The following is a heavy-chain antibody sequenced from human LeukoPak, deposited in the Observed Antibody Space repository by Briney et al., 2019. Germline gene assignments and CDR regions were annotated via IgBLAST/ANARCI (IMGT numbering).Heavy chain of an antibody. CDR2: INTNTGNP. CDR3: ATAIVVVVASTAAFDI. D-gene: IGHD2-15*01. V-gene: IGHV7-4-1*02. J-gene: IGHJ3*02. Sequence: ASVKVSCKASGYTFTSYAMNWVRQAPGQGLEWMGWINTNTGNPTYAQGFTGRFVFSLDTSVSTAYLQISSLKAEDTAVYYCATAIVVVVASTAAFDIWGQGTMVTVSS. CDR1: GYTFTSYA.